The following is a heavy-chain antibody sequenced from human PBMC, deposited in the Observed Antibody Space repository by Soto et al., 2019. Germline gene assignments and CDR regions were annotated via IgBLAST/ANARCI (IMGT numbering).Heavy chain of an antibody. J-gene: IGHJ3*02. CDR2: IYPGDSDT. D-gene: IGHD6-19*01. Sequence: GEALKLSCTGSGDSFTSYWSGWVRQLPGKGLEWMGIIYPGDSDTRYSPSFQGQVTISADKSISTAYLQWSSLKASDTAMYYCARPISPRIAVAGFDIWGQGTMVTVSS. V-gene: IGHV5-51*01. CDR3: ARPISPRIAVAGFDI. CDR1: GDSFTSYW.